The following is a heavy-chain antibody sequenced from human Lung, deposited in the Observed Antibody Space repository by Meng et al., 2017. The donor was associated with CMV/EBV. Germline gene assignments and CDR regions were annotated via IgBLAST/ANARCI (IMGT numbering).Heavy chain of an antibody. Sequence: VQLVQSGAEVKKPGASGEVSCKASGYTLTTFGINWVRQAPGQGLEWMGWINAYNGDTNYAQTLQGRVTMTTDTSTSTAYMELRSLRSDDTAVYYCARVEVGITSGDYWGQGTLVTVSS. V-gene: IGHV1-18*01. CDR1: GYTLTTFG. J-gene: IGHJ4*02. CDR2: INAYNGDT. D-gene: IGHD1-26*01. CDR3: ARVEVGITSGDY.